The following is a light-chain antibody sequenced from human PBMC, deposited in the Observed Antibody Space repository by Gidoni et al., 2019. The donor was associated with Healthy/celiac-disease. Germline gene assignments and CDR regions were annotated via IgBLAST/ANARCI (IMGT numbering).Light chain of an antibody. CDR1: QGISSY. CDR2: AAS. CDR3: QQLNSYLLT. V-gene: IGKV1-9*01. J-gene: IGKJ4*01. Sequence: DIQLTQSPSFLSASVGDRVTITCRASQGISSYLAWYQQKPGKAPKLLIYAASPLQSGVPSRFSGSGSGTEFTLTISSLQPEDFATYYCQQLNSYLLTFGGGTKVESK.